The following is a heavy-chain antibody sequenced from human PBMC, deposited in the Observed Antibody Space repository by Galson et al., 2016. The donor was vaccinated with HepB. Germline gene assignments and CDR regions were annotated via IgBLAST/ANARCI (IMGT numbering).Heavy chain of an antibody. Sequence: CAISGDSVSSNSAAWNWIRQSPSRGLEWLGRTSYRSRWYNDYAVSVKSRITINADTSKNQFSLQLNSVTPEDTAVYYCARDPLRFCGGGSCYPAADTFDYWGQGTLVTVSS. CDR3: ARDPLRFCGGGSCYPAADTFDY. CDR1: GDSVSSNSAA. J-gene: IGHJ4*02. CDR2: TSYRSRWYN. D-gene: IGHD2-15*01. V-gene: IGHV6-1*01.